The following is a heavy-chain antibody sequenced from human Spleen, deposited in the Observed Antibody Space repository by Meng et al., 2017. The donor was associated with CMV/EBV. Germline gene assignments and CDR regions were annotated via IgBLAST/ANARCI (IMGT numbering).Heavy chain of an antibody. Sequence: ASVKVSCKASGYTFTSYDINWVRQATGQGLEWMGWMNPNSGNTGYAQKFQGRVTMTRNTSISTAYMELSSLRSEDTAVYYCASRTRVTRIWQDYYGMDVWGQGTTVTVSS. J-gene: IGHJ6*02. CDR2: MNPNSGNT. D-gene: IGHD2-15*01. CDR1: GYTFTSYD. CDR3: ASRTRVTRIWQDYYGMDV. V-gene: IGHV1-8*01.